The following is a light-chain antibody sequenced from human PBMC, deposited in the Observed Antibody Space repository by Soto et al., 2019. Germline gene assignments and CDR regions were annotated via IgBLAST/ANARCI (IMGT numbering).Light chain of an antibody. J-gene: IGLJ3*02. CDR2: RNN. V-gene: IGLV1-47*01. CDR1: SSNIGSNY. CDR3: AAWDDSLSGRV. Sequence: QLVLTHPPSASGTPGQRVTISCSGSSSNIGSNYVYWYQQLPGTAPKLLIYRNNQRPSGVPDRFSGSKSGTSASLAISGLRSEDEADYYCAAWDDSLSGRVFGGGTKVTVL.